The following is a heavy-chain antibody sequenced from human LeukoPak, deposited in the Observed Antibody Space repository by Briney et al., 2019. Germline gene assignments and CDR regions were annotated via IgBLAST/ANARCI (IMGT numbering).Heavy chain of an antibody. J-gene: IGHJ4*02. Sequence: SQTLSLTCAVSGGSISSGGHSWSWIRQPPGKGLEWIGYIYHSGSTYYNPSLKCRVTISVDRSKNQFSLKLSSVTAADTAVYYCARGVYSGYDFGFDYWGQGTLVTVSS. CDR1: GGSISSGGHS. D-gene: IGHD5-12*01. CDR3: ARGVYSGYDFGFDY. V-gene: IGHV4-30-2*01. CDR2: IYHSGST.